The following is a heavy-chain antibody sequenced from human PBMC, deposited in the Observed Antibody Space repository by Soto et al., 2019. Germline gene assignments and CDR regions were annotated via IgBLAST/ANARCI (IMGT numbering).Heavy chain of an antibody. V-gene: IGHV3-23*01. Sequence: GGSLRLSCAASGFTFSSYSMTWVRLAPGKGLEWVSTISGSGDNTYYVDSVKGRFTISRDKSKNALYLQMNSLRAEDTAVYYCAKATTGHSSRDGLDVWGQGTTVTVSS. CDR3: AKATTGHSSRDGLDV. D-gene: IGHD4-4*01. CDR2: ISGSGDNT. J-gene: IGHJ6*02. CDR1: GFTFSSYS.